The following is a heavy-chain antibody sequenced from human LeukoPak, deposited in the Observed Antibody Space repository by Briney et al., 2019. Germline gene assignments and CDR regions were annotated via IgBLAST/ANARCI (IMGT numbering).Heavy chain of an antibody. CDR3: AKDQQGLPYYFDY. J-gene: IGHJ4*02. Sequence: PGGSLRLSCAASGFTFSSYAMSCVRQAPGKGLEWVSAISGSGSSTYYADSVKGRFTISRDNSKNTLYLQMNSLRAEDTAVYYCAKDQQGLPYYFDYWGQGTLVTVSS. D-gene: IGHD6-13*01. CDR2: ISGSGSST. V-gene: IGHV3-23*01. CDR1: GFTFSSYA.